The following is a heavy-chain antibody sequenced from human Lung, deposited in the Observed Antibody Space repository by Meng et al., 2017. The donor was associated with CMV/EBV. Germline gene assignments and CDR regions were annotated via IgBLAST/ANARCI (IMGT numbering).Heavy chain of an antibody. CDR2: IHSGGST. CDR3: ARDQGRGYSYGQAYYYGMDV. D-gene: IGHD5-18*01. Sequence: GGSLRLSCAASGFTVSSNYMSWVRQAPGKGLEWVSVIHSGGSTYYADSVKGRFTISRDNSKSTLYLQMNSLRAEDTAVYYCARDQGRGYSYGQAYYYGMDVWGQGTTVTVSS. J-gene: IGHJ6*02. CDR1: GFTVSSNY. V-gene: IGHV3-66*02.